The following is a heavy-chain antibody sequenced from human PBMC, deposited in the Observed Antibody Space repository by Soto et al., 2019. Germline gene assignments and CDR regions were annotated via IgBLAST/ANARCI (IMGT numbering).Heavy chain of an antibody. J-gene: IGHJ6*02. D-gene: IGHD3-3*01. CDR3: ARSVWSGSLRYYYYGMDV. V-gene: IGHV1-69*13. Sequence: SVKVSCKASGGTFSSYAISWVRQAPGQGLEWMGGIIPIFGTANYAQKFQGRVTITADESTSTAYMELSSLRSEDTAVCYCARSVWSGSLRYYYYGMDVWGQGTTVTVSS. CDR1: GGTFSSYA. CDR2: IIPIFGTA.